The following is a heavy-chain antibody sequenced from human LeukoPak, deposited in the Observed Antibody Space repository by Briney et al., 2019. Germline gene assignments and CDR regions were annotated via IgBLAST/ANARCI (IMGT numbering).Heavy chain of an antibody. D-gene: IGHD2-2*01. CDR1: GGSISSSSYY. Sequence: PSETLSLTCTVSGGSISSSSYYWGWIRQPPGKGLEWIGSIYYSGSTYYNPSLKSRVTISVDTSKNQFSLKLSSVTAADTAVHYCARRIGGVVPAASSMWYYYYMDVWGKGTTVTVSS. CDR2: IYYSGST. CDR3: ARRIGGVVPAASSMWYYYYMDV. J-gene: IGHJ6*03. V-gene: IGHV4-39*01.